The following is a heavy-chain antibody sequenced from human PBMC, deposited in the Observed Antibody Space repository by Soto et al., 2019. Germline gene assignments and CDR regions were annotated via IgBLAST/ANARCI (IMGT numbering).Heavy chain of an antibody. J-gene: IGHJ4*02. D-gene: IGHD3-22*01. Sequence: PXASLKISCQGFGYTFTNYWIGWVRQMPGKGLEWMGIIYPGDSDTRYRPSFEGRVTFSVDKSISTAYLQWSSLKASDTAMYYCARDTYYYDRSSYSSVYYFDYWGQGTLVTASS. V-gene: IGHV5-51*01. CDR2: IYPGDSDT. CDR3: ARDTYYYDRSSYSSVYYFDY. CDR1: GYTFTNYW.